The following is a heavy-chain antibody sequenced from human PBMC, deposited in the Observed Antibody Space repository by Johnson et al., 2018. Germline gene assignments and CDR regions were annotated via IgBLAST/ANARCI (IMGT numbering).Heavy chain of an antibody. J-gene: IGHJ5*02. Sequence: VQLVESGAEVKKPGESLKISCKGSGYSFTSYWIGWVRQMPGKGLEWMGIIYPGDSDTRYSPSFQGQVTISADRSISTAYLHWSSLKASDTDMYYCAGTMNTDLHHLFDPWGQGTLVTVSS. D-gene: IGHD4-17*01. CDR2: IYPGDSDT. V-gene: IGHV5-51*01. CDR1: GYSFTSYW. CDR3: AGTMNTDLHHLFDP.